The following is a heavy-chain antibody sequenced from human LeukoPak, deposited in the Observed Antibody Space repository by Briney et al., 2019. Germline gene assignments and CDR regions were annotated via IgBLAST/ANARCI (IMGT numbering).Heavy chain of an antibody. CDR2: ISWNSGSI. D-gene: IGHD5-18*01. Sequence: AGGSLILYCAASGFTFDDYAMHWVRQAPGKGLEWVSGISWNSGSIGYADSVKGRFTISRDNAKNSLYLQMNSLRAEDMALYYCARGGYSYGRSKFDCWGQGTLVTVSS. J-gene: IGHJ4*02. CDR1: GFTFDDYA. V-gene: IGHV3-9*03. CDR3: ARGGYSYGRSKFDC.